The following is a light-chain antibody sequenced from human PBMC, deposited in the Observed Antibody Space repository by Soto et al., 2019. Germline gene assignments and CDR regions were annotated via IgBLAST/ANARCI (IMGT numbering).Light chain of an antibody. CDR3: QQYTYSPWT. Sequence: EVVLTQSPGTLSLSPGASATLSCRASQSVSSGYLGWYQQKPGQAPRLLIYGASSRATGIPDRFSGSGSGTDFTLTISRLEPEDFAVYFCQQYTYSPWTFGQGTKVEIK. V-gene: IGKV3-20*01. CDR1: QSVSSGY. J-gene: IGKJ1*01. CDR2: GAS.